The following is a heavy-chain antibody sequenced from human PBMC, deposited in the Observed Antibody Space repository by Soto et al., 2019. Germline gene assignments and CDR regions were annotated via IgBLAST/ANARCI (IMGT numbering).Heavy chain of an antibody. D-gene: IGHD2-15*01. CDR2: IIPIFGTA. Sequence: QVQLVQSGAEVQKPGSSVKVSCKASGGTFSSYAISWVRQAPGQGLEWMGGIIPIFGTANYAQKFQGRVTMTADESTSTAYMELSSLRSEDKAVYSCARDRTVVTAGDDYYYGRDVWGQGTTVTVSS. CDR1: GGTFSSYA. CDR3: ARDRTVVTAGDDYYYGRDV. J-gene: IGHJ6*02. V-gene: IGHV1-69*01.